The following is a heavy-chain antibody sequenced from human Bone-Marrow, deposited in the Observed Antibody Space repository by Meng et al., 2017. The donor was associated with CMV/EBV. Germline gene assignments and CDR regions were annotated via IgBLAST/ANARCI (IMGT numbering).Heavy chain of an antibody. J-gene: IGHJ6*02. V-gene: IGHV3-21*01. CDR1: GVTFSSYS. CDR2: ISSSSSYI. Sequence: GGSLRLSCAASGVTFSSYSMNWVRQAPGKGLEWVSSISSSSSYIYYADSVKGRFTISRDNAKNSLYLQMNSLRAEDTAVYYCARDFDPLGMDAWGQGTTVTVSS. CDR3: ARDFDPLGMDA.